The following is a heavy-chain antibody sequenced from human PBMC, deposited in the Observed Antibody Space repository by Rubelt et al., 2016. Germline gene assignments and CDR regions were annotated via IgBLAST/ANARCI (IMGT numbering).Heavy chain of an antibody. CDR1: GFSLTTSGVG. V-gene: IGHV2-5*02. CDR2: IYWDDDK. D-gene: IGHD5-12*01. J-gene: IGHJ5*02. Sequence: QITLKESGPTLVKPTQTLTLTCTFSGFSLTTSGVGVGWIRQPPGKALEWLALIYWDDDKRYSPSLKSRLPITKDTTKNQVVLTMTNMEPVDTASYYCANTLSGDDQNWFDPWGQGTLVTVSS. CDR3: ANTLSGDDQNWFDP.